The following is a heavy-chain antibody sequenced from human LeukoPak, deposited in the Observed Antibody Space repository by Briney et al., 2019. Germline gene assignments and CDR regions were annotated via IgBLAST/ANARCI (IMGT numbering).Heavy chain of an antibody. CDR3: ARGGETYSSSWYLELDY. Sequence: PGGSLRLSCAASGFTFSSYEMNWVRQAPGKGLEWVSYISGSGSTIYYADSVKGRFTISRDNAKNSLYLQMNSLRAEDTAVYYCARGGETYSSSWYLELDYWGQGTLVTVSS. CDR2: ISGSGSTI. CDR1: GFTFSSYE. V-gene: IGHV3-48*03. J-gene: IGHJ4*02. D-gene: IGHD6-13*01.